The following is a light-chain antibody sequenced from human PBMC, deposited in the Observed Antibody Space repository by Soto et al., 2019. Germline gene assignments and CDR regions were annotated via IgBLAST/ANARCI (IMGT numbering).Light chain of an antibody. J-gene: IGLJ3*02. CDR3: LVVYSGKVV. Sequence: QAVVTQEPSLTVSPGGTVTLTCSSNTGAVTSGHFPYWFQQKPGQAPRTLIYDTTSKHSWTPARFSASLLGGKAALTLSGAQPEDEADYYCLVVYSGKVVFSGGTKVTVL. CDR2: DTT. CDR1: TGAVTSGHF. V-gene: IGLV7-46*01.